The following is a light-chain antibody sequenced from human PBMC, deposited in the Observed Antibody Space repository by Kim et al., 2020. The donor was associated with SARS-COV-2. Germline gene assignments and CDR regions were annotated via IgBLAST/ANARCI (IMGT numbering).Light chain of an antibody. CDR3: NSRDSSGNHLGV. CDR1: SLRSYY. CDR2: GKN. Sequence: SSELTQDPAVSVALGQTVRITCQGDSLRSYYASWYQQKPGQAPVLFIYGKNNRPSGIPDRFSGSSSGNTASLPITWAQAEDEADYYCNSRDSSGNHLGVF. J-gene: IGLJ3*02. V-gene: IGLV3-19*01.